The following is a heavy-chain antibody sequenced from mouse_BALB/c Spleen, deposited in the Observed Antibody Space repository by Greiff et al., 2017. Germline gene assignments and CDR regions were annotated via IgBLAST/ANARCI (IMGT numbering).Heavy chain of an antibody. CDR3: AEGDYDYY. J-gene: IGHJ2*01. V-gene: IGHV1-7*01. CDR1: GYTFTSYW. CDR2: INPSTGYT. D-gene: IGHD2-4*01. Sequence: QVQLKESGAELAKPGASVKMSCKASGYTFTSYWMHWVKQRPGQGLEWIGYINPSTGYTEYNQKFKDKATLTADKSSSTAYMQLSSLTSEDSAVYYCAEGDYDYYWGQGTTLTVSS.